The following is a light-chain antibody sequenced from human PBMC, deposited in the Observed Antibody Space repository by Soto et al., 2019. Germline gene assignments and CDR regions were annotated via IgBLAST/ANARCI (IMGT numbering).Light chain of an antibody. CDR2: EVS. CDR3: SSYTSTSTPCV. Sequence: ALTQPASVSGSPGQSITISSTGTSSDVGGYNYVSWYQLHPGKAPKLIIYEVSHRPSGASNHFSGYKSGNTASLTISGLQAEDEADYYCSSYTSTSTPCVFGTGTKVTVL. CDR1: SSDVGGYNY. J-gene: IGLJ1*01. V-gene: IGLV2-14*01.